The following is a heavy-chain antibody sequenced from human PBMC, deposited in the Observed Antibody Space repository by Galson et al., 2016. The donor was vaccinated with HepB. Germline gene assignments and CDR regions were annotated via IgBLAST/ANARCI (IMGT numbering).Heavy chain of an antibody. CDR3: TKDQLIVIVPAAGNWFDP. J-gene: IGHJ5*02. CDR2: ISATGDTT. CDR1: GFFFNNYA. Sequence: SLRLSCAGSGFFFNNYAMSWVRQAPGKGLEWVSAISATGDTTYYADSVKGRFTIARDNSKNTLYLQMNSLRAEDTAIYYCTKDQLIVIVPAAGNWFDPWGQGTLVTASS. D-gene: IGHD2-2*01. V-gene: IGHV3-23*01.